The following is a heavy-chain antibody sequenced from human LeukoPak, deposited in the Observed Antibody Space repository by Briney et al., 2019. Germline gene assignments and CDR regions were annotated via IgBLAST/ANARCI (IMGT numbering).Heavy chain of an antibody. Sequence: SETLSLTCAVYGGSFSGFYWSWIRQPPGKGLEWIGEIKHSGSTNYNPSLKSRVTMSLDTSKNQFSLKLSSVTAADTAVYYCARRGYTYGWGWFDPWGQGTLVTVSS. J-gene: IGHJ5*02. V-gene: IGHV4-34*01. CDR3: ARRGYTYGWGWFDP. D-gene: IGHD5-18*01. CDR1: GGSFSGFY. CDR2: IKHSGST.